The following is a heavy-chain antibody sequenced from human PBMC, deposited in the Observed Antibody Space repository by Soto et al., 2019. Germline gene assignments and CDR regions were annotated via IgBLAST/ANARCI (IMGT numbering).Heavy chain of an antibody. CDR1: GFTFSSYG. Sequence: QVQLVESGGGVVQPGRSLRLSCAASGFTFSSYGMHWVRQAPGKGLEWVAVIWYDGSNKYYADSVKGRFTFSRDNSKNTLYLQMNSLRAEDTAVYYCARDQGGYFDYWDQGTLVTVSS. D-gene: IGHD1-26*01. V-gene: IGHV3-33*01. J-gene: IGHJ4*02. CDR2: IWYDGSNK. CDR3: ARDQGGYFDY.